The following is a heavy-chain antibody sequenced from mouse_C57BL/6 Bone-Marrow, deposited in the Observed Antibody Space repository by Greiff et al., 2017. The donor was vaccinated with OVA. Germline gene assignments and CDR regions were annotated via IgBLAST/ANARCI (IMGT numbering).Heavy chain of an antibody. D-gene: IGHD3-2*02. V-gene: IGHV14-4*01. CDR3: TTWGTAQD. CDR1: GFNIKDDY. CDR2: IDPENGDT. Sequence: VQLQQSGAELVRPGASVKLSCTASGFNIKDDYMHWVKQRPEQGLEWIGWIDPENGDTEYASKFQGKATITADTSSNTAYLQLSSLTSEDTPVYYCTTWGTAQDWGQGTTLTVSS. J-gene: IGHJ2*01.